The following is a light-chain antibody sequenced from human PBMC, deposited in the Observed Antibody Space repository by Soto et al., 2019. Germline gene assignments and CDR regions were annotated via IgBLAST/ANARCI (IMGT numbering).Light chain of an antibody. CDR3: QHYDHLPIT. CDR1: QSISSW. J-gene: IGKJ5*01. Sequence: IQMTQSPSTLSASVGDRVTITCRASQSISSWLAWYQQKPVKAPRLLLYDASSLETGVPSRFSGSGSGTDFTFTISSLQPEDIATYYCQHYDHLPITFGQGTRLEI. V-gene: IGKV1-33*01. CDR2: DAS.